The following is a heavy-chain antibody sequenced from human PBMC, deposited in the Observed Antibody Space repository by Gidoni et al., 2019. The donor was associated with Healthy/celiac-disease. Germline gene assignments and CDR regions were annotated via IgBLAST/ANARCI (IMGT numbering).Heavy chain of an antibody. CDR1: GYTFTSYG. V-gene: IGHV1-18*01. J-gene: IGHJ3*02. CDR3: ARDGGYYDSSGYYFRDDAFDI. D-gene: IGHD3-22*01. CDR2: ISAYNGNT. Sequence: QVQLVQSGAEVKKPGASVKVSCKASGYTFTSYGISWVRQAPGQGLEWMGWISAYNGNTNYAQKLQGRVTMTTDTSTSTAYMELRSLRSDDTAVYYCARDGGYYDSSGYYFRDDAFDIWGQGTMVTVSS.